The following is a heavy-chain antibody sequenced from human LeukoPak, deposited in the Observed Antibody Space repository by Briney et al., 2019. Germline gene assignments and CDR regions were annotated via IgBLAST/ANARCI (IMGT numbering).Heavy chain of an antibody. V-gene: IGHV3-33*01. CDR3: ARSPRDPDYGDYYYYGMDV. D-gene: IGHD4-17*01. CDR2: ICYDGSNK. CDR1: GFTFSSYG. Sequence: PGRSLRLSCAASGFTFSSYGMHWVRQAPGKGLEWVGVICYDGSNKYYADSVKGRFTISRDNSKNTLYLQMNSLRAEDTAVYYCARSPRDPDYGDYYYYGMDVWGQGTTVTVSS. J-gene: IGHJ6*02.